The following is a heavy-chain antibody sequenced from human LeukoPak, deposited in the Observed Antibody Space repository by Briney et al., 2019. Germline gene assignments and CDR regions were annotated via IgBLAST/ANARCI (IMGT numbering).Heavy chain of an antibody. Sequence: PGRSLRLSCAASGFTLSSYGMHCVRQAPGKGLEWVAVISDDGSNKYYADSVKGRFTISRDNSKNTLYLQMNSLRAEDTAVYYCAKDTAVRFLEWLSTRVYYYGMDVWGQGTTVTVSS. J-gene: IGHJ6*02. CDR2: ISDDGSNK. CDR1: GFTLSSYG. D-gene: IGHD3-3*01. CDR3: AKDTAVRFLEWLSTRVYYYGMDV. V-gene: IGHV3-30*18.